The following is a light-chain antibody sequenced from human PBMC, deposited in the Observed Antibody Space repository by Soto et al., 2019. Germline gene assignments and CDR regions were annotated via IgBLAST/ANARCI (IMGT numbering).Light chain of an antibody. Sequence: DIQITKSPSILSGYVAGRVTITCGASQTISSWLAWYQQKPGKAPKLLIYDASSLESGVPSRFSGSGSGTEFTLTISSLQPDDFATYYCQQYNSYSRTFGQGTKVEIK. J-gene: IGKJ1*01. CDR1: QTISSW. V-gene: IGKV1-5*01. CDR2: DAS. CDR3: QQYNSYSRT.